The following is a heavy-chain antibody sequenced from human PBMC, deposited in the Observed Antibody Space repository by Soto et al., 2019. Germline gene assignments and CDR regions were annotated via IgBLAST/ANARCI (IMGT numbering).Heavy chain of an antibody. CDR2: TSADNDHT. J-gene: IGHJ4*02. V-gene: IGHV1-18*01. CDR1: GYPLTTYV. CDR3: ARGTYVDY. D-gene: IGHD1-1*01. Sequence: QFRLVQSGAGLRKPGAPLKVPCKAPGYPLTTYVASWVRQAPGQGLEWGGWTSADNDHTNYAQKFQGRVTMTTDTSTSTAYMELRSLRSDDTAVYYCARGTYVDYWGQGTLVTVSS.